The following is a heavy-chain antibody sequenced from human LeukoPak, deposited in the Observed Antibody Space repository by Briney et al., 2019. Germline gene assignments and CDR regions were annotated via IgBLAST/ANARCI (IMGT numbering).Heavy chain of an antibody. V-gene: IGHV4-38-2*01. J-gene: IGHJ4*02. D-gene: IGHD3-10*01. CDR3: ARQGFGKAFDY. CDR1: GYSISSGYY. CDR2: IYHSGSA. Sequence: SETLSLTCAVSGYSISSGYYWGWIRQPPGKGLEWIGGIYHSGSAYYNPSLKSRVTISVATSKNQFSLKLSSVTAADTAVYYCARQGFGKAFDYWGQGTLVTVPS.